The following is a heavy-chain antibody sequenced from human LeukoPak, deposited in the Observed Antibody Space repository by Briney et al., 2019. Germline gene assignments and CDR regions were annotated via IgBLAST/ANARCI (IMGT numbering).Heavy chain of an antibody. CDR1: GGSIGTYY. CDR2: IYVTGST. CDR3: ARHIGGGIEDMDV. J-gene: IGHJ6*03. V-gene: IGHV4-59*08. Sequence: SETLSLTCIVSGGSIGTYYWSWIRQSPGKGLEWIGYIYVTGSTRYNPYLQSRVTISVDASRNQFFLKMSSVTAADTAVYYCARHIGGGIEDMDVWGTGTKVTVSS. D-gene: IGHD3-16*02.